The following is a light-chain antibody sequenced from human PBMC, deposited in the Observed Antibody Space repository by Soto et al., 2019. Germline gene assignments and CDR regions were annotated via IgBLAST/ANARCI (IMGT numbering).Light chain of an antibody. V-gene: IGKV3-15*01. Sequence: EIVMTQSPGTLSVSPGERATLSCWASQSVSSNLAWYQQKPGQAPRLLIYDASTRATGTPARFSGSGSGTAFTLIISSLQSEDFAFYYGQHHNDWPLTFGQGTKLEIK. CDR3: QHHNDWPLT. CDR1: QSVSSN. CDR2: DAS. J-gene: IGKJ2*01.